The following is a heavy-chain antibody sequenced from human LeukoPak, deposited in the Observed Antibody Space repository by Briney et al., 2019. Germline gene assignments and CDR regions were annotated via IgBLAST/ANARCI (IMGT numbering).Heavy chain of an antibody. CDR3: ARGGYLKQQLFDY. D-gene: IGHD6-13*01. J-gene: IGHJ4*02. V-gene: IGHV4-39*07. Sequence: PSETLSLTCTVSGGSISSSSYYWGWIRQPPGKGLEWIGSIYYSGSTYYNPSLKSRVTISVDTSKNQFSLKLSSVTAADTAVYYCARGGYLKQQLFDYWGQGTLVTVSS. CDR2: IYYSGST. CDR1: GGSISSSSYY.